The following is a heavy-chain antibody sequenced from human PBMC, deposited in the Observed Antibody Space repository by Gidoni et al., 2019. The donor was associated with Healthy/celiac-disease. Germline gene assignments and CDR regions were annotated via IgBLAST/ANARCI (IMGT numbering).Heavy chain of an antibody. Sequence: QVQLVESGGGGVQPGRSLRLSCAASGFTFSSYAMHWVLQAQGKGLEWVAVISYDGSNKYYSDSVKGRFTISRDNSKNTLYLQMNSLRAEDTAVYYCARDSIAVAGTGGAEYFQHWGQGTLVTVSS. J-gene: IGHJ1*01. CDR1: GFTFSSYA. CDR2: ISYDGSNK. V-gene: IGHV3-30-3*01. CDR3: ARDSIAVAGTGGAEYFQH. D-gene: IGHD6-19*01.